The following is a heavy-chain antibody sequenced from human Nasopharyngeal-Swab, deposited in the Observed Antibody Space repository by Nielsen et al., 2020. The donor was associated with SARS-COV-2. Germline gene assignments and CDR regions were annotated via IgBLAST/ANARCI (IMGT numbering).Heavy chain of an antibody. Sequence: SVQVSCKASGGTFSSYAISWVRQAPGQGLEWMGGIIPIFGTANYAQKFQGRVTITADESTSTAYMELSSLRSEDTAVYYCARDLWRRAARDYYYGMDVWGQGTTVTVSS. J-gene: IGHJ6*02. CDR2: IIPIFGTA. V-gene: IGHV1-69*13. CDR3: ARDLWRRAARDYYYGMDV. CDR1: GGTFSSYA. D-gene: IGHD3-3*01.